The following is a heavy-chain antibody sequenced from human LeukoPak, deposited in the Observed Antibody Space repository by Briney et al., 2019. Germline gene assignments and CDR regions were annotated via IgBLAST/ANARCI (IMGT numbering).Heavy chain of an antibody. CDR3: ARPPASGPELDAEYFQH. V-gene: IGHV3-30-3*01. Sequence: PGGSLRLSCAASGFTFSSYAMHWVRQAPGKGLEWVAVISYDGSNKYYADSVKGRFTISRDNSKNTLYLQMNSLRAEDTAVYYCARPPASGPELDAEYFQHWGQGTLVTVSS. J-gene: IGHJ1*01. D-gene: IGHD1-14*01. CDR2: ISYDGSNK. CDR1: GFTFSSYA.